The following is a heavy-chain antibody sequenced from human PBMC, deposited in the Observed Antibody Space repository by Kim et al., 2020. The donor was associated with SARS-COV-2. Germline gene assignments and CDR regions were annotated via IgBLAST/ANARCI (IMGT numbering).Heavy chain of an antibody. J-gene: IGHJ4*02. Sequence: GGSLRLSCAASGLTFSNAWMSWVRQAPGKGLEWIARIKSKTDGGTTDYAAPVKGRFTISRDDSKNTLYLQMNSLKTEDTAVYFCTTSVGVGYWGQGTLVTVSS. CDR1: GLTFSNAW. V-gene: IGHV3-15*01. CDR2: IKSKTDGGTT. D-gene: IGHD1-26*01. CDR3: TTSVGVGY.